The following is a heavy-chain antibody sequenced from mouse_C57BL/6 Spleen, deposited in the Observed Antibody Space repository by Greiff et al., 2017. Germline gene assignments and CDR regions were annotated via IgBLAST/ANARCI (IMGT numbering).Heavy chain of an antibody. D-gene: IGHD2-4*01. CDR1: GYSFTSYY. V-gene: IGHV1-66*01. CDR3: ASPYDYDVGYWYFDV. Sequence: QVQLKQSGPELVKPGASVKISCKASGYSFTSYYIHWVKQRPGQGLEWIGWIYPGSGNTKYNEKFKGKATLTADTSSSTAYMQLSSLTSEDSAVYYCASPYDYDVGYWYFDVWGTGTTVTVSS. J-gene: IGHJ1*03. CDR2: IYPGSGNT.